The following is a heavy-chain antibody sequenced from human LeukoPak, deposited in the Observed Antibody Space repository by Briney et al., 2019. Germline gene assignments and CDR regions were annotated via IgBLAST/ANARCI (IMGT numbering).Heavy chain of an antibody. Sequence: PSETLSLTCTVSGGSISSYYWTWIRQPPGKELQWIASVYYSGRTNYSPSLKSRVTISVDTSEKQFSLQLNSVTAADTAVYYCARGRLGELLSGDAFDTWGQGTMVTVSS. CDR3: ARGRLGELLSGDAFDT. J-gene: IGHJ3*02. CDR2: VYYSGRT. D-gene: IGHD1-26*01. CDR1: GGSISSYY. V-gene: IGHV4-59*08.